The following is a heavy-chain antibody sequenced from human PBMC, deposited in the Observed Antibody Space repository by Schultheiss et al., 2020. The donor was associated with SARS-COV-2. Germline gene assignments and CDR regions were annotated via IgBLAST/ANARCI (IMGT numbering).Heavy chain of an antibody. V-gene: IGHV1-46*01. CDR1: GYTFTSYG. J-gene: IGHJ3*02. CDR2: INPSGGST. CDR3: AKDFASLAWRGAFDI. Sequence: ASVKVSCKASGYTFTSYGISWVRQAPGQGLEWMGIINPSGGSTSYAQKFQGRVTMTRDTSTSTVYMELSSLRAEDTAVYYCAKDFASLAWRGAFDIWGQGTMVTVSS.